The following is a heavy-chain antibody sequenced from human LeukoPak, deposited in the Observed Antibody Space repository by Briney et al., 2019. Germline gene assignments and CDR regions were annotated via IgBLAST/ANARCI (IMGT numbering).Heavy chain of an antibody. J-gene: IGHJ4*02. CDR1: GGSITRYY. Sequence: SETLSLTCTVSGGSITRYYWSWIRPPPPKRLDWIGHIYYSGSTNYNPSLKSRVTISVDTSKNQFSLKLSSVTAADTAVYYCASRSSIWSGYQDTLYYFDSWGQGTLVTVSS. D-gene: IGHD3-3*01. V-gene: IGHV4-59*01. CDR2: IYYSGST. CDR3: ASRSSIWSGYQDTLYYFDS.